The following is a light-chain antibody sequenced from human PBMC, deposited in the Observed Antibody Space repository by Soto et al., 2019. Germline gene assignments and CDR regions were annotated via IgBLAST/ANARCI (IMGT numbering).Light chain of an antibody. Sequence: QSALTQPASVSGSPGQSITISCTGTSSDVGGYNYVSWYQQHPGKAPKLMIYDVSNRPSGVSNRFSGSKSGNTASLTISGLQAEDEADYCCSSYTSSSTLAVFGGGTQLTVL. CDR1: SSDVGGYNY. CDR2: DVS. J-gene: IGLJ2*01. CDR3: SSYTSSSTLAV. V-gene: IGLV2-14*01.